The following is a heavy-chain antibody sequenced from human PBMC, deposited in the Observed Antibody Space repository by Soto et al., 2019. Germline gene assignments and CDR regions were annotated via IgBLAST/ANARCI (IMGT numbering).Heavy chain of an antibody. Sequence: EVQLVESGGGLAQPGGSVRLSCAASGFIFSSYEMNWVRQAPGKTLEWVSYISSSGDSSYYADSVKGRFTISRDNARKSLYLQMNSLRAEDTAVYYCARVYCSTTTCRVQAFDSWGQGTLVTVSS. CDR3: ARVYCSTTTCRVQAFDS. D-gene: IGHD2-2*01. J-gene: IGHJ4*02. CDR1: GFIFSSYE. V-gene: IGHV3-48*03. CDR2: ISSSGDSS.